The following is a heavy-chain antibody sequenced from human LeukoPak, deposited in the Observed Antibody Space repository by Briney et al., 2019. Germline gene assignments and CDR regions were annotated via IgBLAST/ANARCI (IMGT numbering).Heavy chain of an antibody. CDR3: AKDYIRFVDY. V-gene: IGHV3-30*02. J-gene: IGHJ4*02. CDR2: ILSDYSTL. D-gene: IGHD3-3*01. Sequence: GRSLRLSCAASGFTFSSAGMHWVRQAPGKGLEWMAFILSDYSTLYYSDSVKGRFTISRDNSKNTLYLQMNSLRAEDTAVYYCAKDYIRFVDYWGQGTLVSLYS. CDR1: GFTFSSAG.